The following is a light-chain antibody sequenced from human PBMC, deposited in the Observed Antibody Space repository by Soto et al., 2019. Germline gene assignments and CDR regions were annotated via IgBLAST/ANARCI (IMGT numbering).Light chain of an antibody. CDR2: GAL. V-gene: IGKV3-20*01. J-gene: IGKJ4*01. Sequence: EIVLTQSPGTLSLSPGERATLSCRASQSLSSSYLAWYQQKPGQAPRLLIYGALYRAAGIPDRFSGTACGTVFPLNLSRLEPVDFAVYYGQRYSSSTVTFGGGTEIDIK. CDR1: QSLSSSY. CDR3: QRYSSSTVT.